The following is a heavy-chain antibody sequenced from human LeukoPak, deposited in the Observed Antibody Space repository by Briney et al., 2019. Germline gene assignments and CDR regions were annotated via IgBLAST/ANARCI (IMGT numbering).Heavy chain of an antibody. CDR1: GYSIDNGYY. CDR2: IYHSGSA. J-gene: IGHJ3*02. D-gene: IGHD3-22*01. Sequence: PSETLSLTCSVSGYSIDNGYYWAWIRQPPGKGLEWIGSIYHSGSAYYNPSLKSRVTISVDTSKNQFSLKLSSVTAADTAVFYCASLTTADAFDIWGQGTMVTVSS. CDR3: ASLTTADAFDI. V-gene: IGHV4-38-2*02.